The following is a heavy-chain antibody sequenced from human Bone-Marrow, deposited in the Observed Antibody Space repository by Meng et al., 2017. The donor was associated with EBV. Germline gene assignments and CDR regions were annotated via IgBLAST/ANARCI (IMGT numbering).Heavy chain of an antibody. Sequence: QVQLVQSGAEVKKPGASVKVSCKASGYTFNTDSITWVRQAPGQGLEWMGWISTYNGNTKYAQKIQGRVTMTTDTSTSTAYMELKSLRSDDTAVYYCAKDVVAARIWGQGTLGTVSS. CDR2: ISTYNGNT. CDR3: AKDVVAARI. D-gene: IGHD2-21*01. J-gene: IGHJ4*02. V-gene: IGHV1-18*01. CDR1: GYTFNTDS.